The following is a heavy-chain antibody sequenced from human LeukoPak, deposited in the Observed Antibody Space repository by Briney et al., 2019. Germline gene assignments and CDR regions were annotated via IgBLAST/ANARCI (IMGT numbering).Heavy chain of an antibody. CDR2: SSAYSGHT. CDR1: GYTFTSYG. V-gene: IGHV1-18*01. CDR3: ARVGSKGRPLENDY. J-gene: IGHJ4*02. D-gene: IGHD1-1*01. Sequence: ASVKVSCKASGYTFTSYGVSWVRQAPGQGLEWIGWSSAYSGHTNTAQKFQGRVTSTTDSSTSTAYMELRKLTSDDTAVYYCARVGSKGRPLENDYWGQGTLVTVSS.